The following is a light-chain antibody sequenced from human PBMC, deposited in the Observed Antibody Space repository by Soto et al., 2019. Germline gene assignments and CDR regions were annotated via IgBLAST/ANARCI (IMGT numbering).Light chain of an antibody. V-gene: IGKV1-5*01. CDR2: DAS. CDR1: QTISTC. CDR3: QQYDRYPFT. Sequence: DIQMIQSPSTLSASVGDRVTITCRASQTISTCLAWYQQKPGKAPNLLIYDASTLDSGVPSSFSGSGSGTEFTLTISSLQPDDFATYYCQQYDRYPFTFGPGTKVDIK. J-gene: IGKJ3*01.